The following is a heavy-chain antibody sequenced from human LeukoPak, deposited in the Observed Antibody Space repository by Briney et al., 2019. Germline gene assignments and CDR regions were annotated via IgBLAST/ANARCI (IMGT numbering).Heavy chain of an antibody. CDR3: ARDVDTAMVTSSYYYYYYIDV. J-gene: IGHJ6*03. CDR1: GGSISSYY. CDR2: IYTSGST. Sequence: SETLSLTCTVSGGSISSYYWSWIRQPAGKGLEWIGRIYTSGSTNYNPSLKSRVTMSVDTSKNQFSLKLSSVTAADTAVYYCARDVDTAMVTSSYYYYYYIDVWGKGTTVTVYS. D-gene: IGHD5-18*01. V-gene: IGHV4-4*07.